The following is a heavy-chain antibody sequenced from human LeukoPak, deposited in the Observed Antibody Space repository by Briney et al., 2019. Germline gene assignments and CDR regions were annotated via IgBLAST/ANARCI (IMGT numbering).Heavy chain of an antibody. D-gene: IGHD3-22*01. J-gene: IGHJ4*02. CDR1: GGSISSGDYY. CDR2: IYYSGST. V-gene: IGHV4-30-4*01. CDR3: ARYDSSGCDFDY. Sequence: SQTLSLTCTVSGGSISSGDYYWSWIRQPPGKGLEWIGYIYYSGSTYYNPSLKSRVTISVDTSKNQFSLKLSSVTAADTAVYYCARYDSSGCDFDYWGQGTLVTVSS.